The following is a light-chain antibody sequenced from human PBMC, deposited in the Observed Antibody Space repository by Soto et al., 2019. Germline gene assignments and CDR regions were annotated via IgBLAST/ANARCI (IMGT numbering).Light chain of an antibody. Sequence: EILLTQYPATLSGSPGERVTLSWGASQSVDINLAWYQQKPGQAPRLLIYGASTRATDMPGRFSGRGAGAEFTLTISSLKPEDFAVYYCQQYRSSPRTFGHGTKVDI. CDR3: QQYRSSPRT. CDR2: GAS. V-gene: IGKV3-15*01. CDR1: QSVDIN. J-gene: IGKJ1*01.